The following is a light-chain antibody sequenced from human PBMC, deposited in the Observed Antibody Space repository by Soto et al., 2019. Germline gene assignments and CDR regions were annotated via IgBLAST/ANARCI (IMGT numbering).Light chain of an antibody. Sequence: EIVMTQSPATLSVSPGERATLSCRASQSVSNNLAWYQQKPGQAPRLLIYGASTRATGIPARFSGSGSGTVFTITISSLQSEDFAVYCCQQYNNWPPYTFGQGTKLEIK. CDR2: GAS. CDR3: QQYNNWPPYT. V-gene: IGKV3-15*01. J-gene: IGKJ2*01. CDR1: QSVSNN.